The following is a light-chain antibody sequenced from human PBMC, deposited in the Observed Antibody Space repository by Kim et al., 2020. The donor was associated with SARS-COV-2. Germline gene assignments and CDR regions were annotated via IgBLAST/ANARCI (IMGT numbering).Light chain of an antibody. CDR3: QQYNNWPLT. CDR2: GAS. CDR1: QSVSSN. J-gene: IGKJ4*01. Sequence: GSPGERATLSCRASQSVSSNLAWYQQKPGHAPRLLIYGASTRATGIPARFSGSGSGTEFTLTISSLQSEDCAGYYCQQYNNWPLTFGGGTKVDIK. V-gene: IGKV3-15*01.